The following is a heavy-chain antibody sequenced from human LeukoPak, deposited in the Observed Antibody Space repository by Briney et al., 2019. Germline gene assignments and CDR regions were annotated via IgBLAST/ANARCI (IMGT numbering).Heavy chain of an antibody. CDR2: VSGSGSTV. Sequence: PGGSLGLSCAASGFTFGDHIMNWVRQLPGKRLEWFAYVSGSGSTVYYADSVKGRFTVSRDNGKSSLYLQMNSLRVEDTALYYCVRQFASWGQGTLVTVSS. CDR3: VRQFAS. V-gene: IGHV3-48*01. J-gene: IGHJ4*02. CDR1: GFTFGDHI.